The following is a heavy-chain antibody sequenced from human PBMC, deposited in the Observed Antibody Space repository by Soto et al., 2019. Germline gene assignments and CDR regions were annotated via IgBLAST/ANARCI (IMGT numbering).Heavy chain of an antibody. Sequence: ESGHTLVNPKQPLTLTCSFSGFSLSSTGVGVGWIRQPPGKALEWVALIYWNDDKLYSPSLKSRLTITKDTSKNQVILTVTNTDPVDTATYYCAHRPADSGYVDYWCQGALVTVSS. V-gene: IGHV2-5*01. CDR1: GFSLSSTGVG. CDR2: IYWNDDK. D-gene: IGHD3-22*01. CDR3: AHRPADSGYVDY. J-gene: IGHJ4*02.